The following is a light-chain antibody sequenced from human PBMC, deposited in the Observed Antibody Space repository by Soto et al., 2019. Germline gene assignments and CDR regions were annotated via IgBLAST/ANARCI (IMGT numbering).Light chain of an antibody. CDR2: DAS. CDR3: QKYMSYS. CDR1: QSISSW. V-gene: IGKV1-5*02. J-gene: IGKJ1*01. Sequence: DIQMTQSPSTLSASVGDRVTIICRASQSISSWLAWYQQKPGKAPKLLIYDASSLESGVPSRFSGSGSGTEFTLTISSLKPDDFATYYCQKYMSYSLGQGTKVDIK.